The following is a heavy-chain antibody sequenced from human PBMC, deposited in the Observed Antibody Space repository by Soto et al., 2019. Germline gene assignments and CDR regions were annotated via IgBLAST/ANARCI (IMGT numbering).Heavy chain of an antibody. CDR1: GYSFTTYW. J-gene: IGHJ4*02. V-gene: IGHV5-51*01. CDR3: ARRLYSSSPGDYFDH. CDR2: IYPVDSDT. D-gene: IGHD6-6*01. Sequence: HGESRKISCKGSGYSFTTYWIGWVRQMPGKGLECMGIIYPVDSDTRYSPSFQGQVTISADKSISTAYLQWNSLKASDTAMYYCARRLYSSSPGDYFDHWGQGTLVTVSS.